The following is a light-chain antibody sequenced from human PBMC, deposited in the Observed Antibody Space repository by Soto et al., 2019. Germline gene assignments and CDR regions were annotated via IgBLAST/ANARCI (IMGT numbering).Light chain of an antibody. CDR1: QSISKH. J-gene: IGKJ5*01. CDR2: AAS. V-gene: IGKV1-39*01. Sequence: DSQVSQSPSSPYQSEKDTVIIPYRASQSISKHLNWYQKTPGKAPXXLIYAASTFQSGVPSRFSGSGSATDFSLPIRCLQSEDFANYYCQQYYSDTITFGQGTR. CDR3: QQYYSDTIT.